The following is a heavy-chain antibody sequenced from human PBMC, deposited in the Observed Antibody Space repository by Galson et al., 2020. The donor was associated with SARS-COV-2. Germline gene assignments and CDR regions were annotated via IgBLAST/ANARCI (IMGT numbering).Heavy chain of an antibody. CDR1: GFTFSGSY. J-gene: IGHJ4*02. CDR3: ARSFGGSGWFYFDF. V-gene: IGHV1-2*02. CDR2: SGGT. Sequence: ASVKVSCKASGFTFSGSYLHWVRQAPGRGPAWMGWSGGTNYAQKFQGRVTMTGDTAISTGYMELSSLRSDDTAVYYCARSFGGSGWFYFDFWGQGTPVTVSS. D-gene: IGHD6-19*01.